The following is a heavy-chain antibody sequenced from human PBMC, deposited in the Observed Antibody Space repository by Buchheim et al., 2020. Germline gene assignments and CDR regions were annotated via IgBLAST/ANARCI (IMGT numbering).Heavy chain of an antibody. CDR1: GYTFTGYY. D-gene: IGHD2-2*01. V-gene: IGHV1-2*02. CDR2: INPNSGGT. CDR3: ARVVVPAACWFDP. J-gene: IGHJ5*02. Sequence: QVQLVQSGAEVKKPGASVKVSCKASGYTFTGYYMHWVRQAPGQGLEWMGWINPNSGGTNYAQTFQGRVTMTRDTSISADDMELSRLRSDDTAVYYCARVVVPAACWFDPWGQGTL.